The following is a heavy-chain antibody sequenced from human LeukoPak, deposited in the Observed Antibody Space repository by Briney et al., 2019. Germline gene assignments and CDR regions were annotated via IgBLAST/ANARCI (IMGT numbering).Heavy chain of an antibody. V-gene: IGHV1-2*02. CDR1: GYTFTGYY. D-gene: IGHD2-2*01. J-gene: IGHJ4*02. CDR3: ARYCSSTGCSKGFDY. Sequence: GASVKVSCKASGYTFTGYYMHWVRQAPGQGLEWMGWINPNSGGTNYAQKFQGRVTMTRDTSISTAYMELSRLRSDDTAVYYCARYCSSTGCSKGFDYWGQGTLVTVSS. CDR2: INPNSGGT.